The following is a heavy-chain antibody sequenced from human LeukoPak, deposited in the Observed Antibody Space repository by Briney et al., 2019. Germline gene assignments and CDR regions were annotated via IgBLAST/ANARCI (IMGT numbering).Heavy chain of an antibody. CDR1: GGSISSGDYY. CDR3: AISSSSAPFYFDY. D-gene: IGHD6-6*01. CDR2: IYYTGST. Sequence: SQTLSLTCTVSGGSISSGDYYWSWIRQPPGKGLEWIGYIYYTGSTYYNPSLKSRDTISIDTSKNQFSLKLSSVTAADTAVFYCAISSSSAPFYFDYWGQGTLVTVSS. J-gene: IGHJ4*02. V-gene: IGHV4-30-4*01.